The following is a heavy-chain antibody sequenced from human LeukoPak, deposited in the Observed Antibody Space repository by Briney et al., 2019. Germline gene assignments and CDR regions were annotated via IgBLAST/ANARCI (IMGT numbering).Heavy chain of an antibody. V-gene: IGHV3-66*01. CDR3: ARALGAWLHQYYFDY. J-gene: IGHJ4*02. Sequence: PGGSLRPSFSASGFTVITNDMRWVRQAPGKGLEWGSVIYSGGSTYYADSVKSRLTISGNNSKNTLYLQMNSLRAEDTAVYYCARALGAWLHQYYFDYWGQGTLVTVSS. D-gene: IGHD5-24*01. CDR1: GFTVITND. CDR2: IYSGGST.